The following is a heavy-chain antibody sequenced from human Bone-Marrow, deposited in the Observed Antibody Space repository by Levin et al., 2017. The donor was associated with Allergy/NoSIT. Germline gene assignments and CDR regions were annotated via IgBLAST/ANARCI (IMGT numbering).Heavy chain of an antibody. CDR1: AFSFSDFA. CDR2: ISYDGTNK. J-gene: IGHJ4*02. CDR3: ARDWNLAYSSGWDY. Sequence: GGSLRLSCAASAFSFSDFAMHWVRQAPGKGLEWVAFISYDGTNKYVADSVKGRFTISRDNSNNTLYLQMNSLKREDTAVYYCARDWNLAYSSGWDYWGQGTLATVSS. D-gene: IGHD6-19*01. V-gene: IGHV3-30-3*01.